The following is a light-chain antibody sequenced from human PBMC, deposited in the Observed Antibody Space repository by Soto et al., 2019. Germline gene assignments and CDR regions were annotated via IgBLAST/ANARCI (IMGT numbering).Light chain of an antibody. CDR2: DVS. J-gene: IGLJ7*01. V-gene: IGLV2-14*03. CDR1: SSDIGANNY. CDR3: SSYTISNTGV. Sequence: QPASVSGSPGQSITISCTGTSSDIGANNYVSWYQQYAGKAPKLLIYDVSNRPSGVSDRFSGSKSANTASLTISGLQAEDEAAYYCSSYTISNTGVFGGGTQLTVL.